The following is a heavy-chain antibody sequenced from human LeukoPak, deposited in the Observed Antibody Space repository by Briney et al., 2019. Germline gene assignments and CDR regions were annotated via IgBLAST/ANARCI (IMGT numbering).Heavy chain of an antibody. V-gene: IGHV3-33*01. CDR1: GFTFSSYG. CDR3: ARDHYYDSSGYSYGMDV. J-gene: IGHJ6*02. Sequence: GGSLRLSCAASGFTFSSYGMHWVRQAPGKGLEWVAVIWYDGSNKYYADSVMGRFTISRDNSKNTLYLQMNSLRAEDTAVYYCARDHYYDSSGYSYGMDVWGQGTTVTVSS. CDR2: IWYDGSNK. D-gene: IGHD3-22*01.